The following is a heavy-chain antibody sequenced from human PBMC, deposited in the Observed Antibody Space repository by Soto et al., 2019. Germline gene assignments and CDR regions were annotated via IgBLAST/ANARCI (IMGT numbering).Heavy chain of an antibody. D-gene: IGHD2-2*01. Sequence: TSETLSLTCAVSGGSISSGGYSWSWIRQSPGKSLEWIGYIYHSGSTYYNPSLKSRVTISVDRSKNQFSLKLSSVTAADTAVYYCARVPDRWGQGTLVTVSS. V-gene: IGHV4-30-2*06. CDR2: IYHSGST. CDR1: GGSISSGGYS. CDR3: ARVPDR. J-gene: IGHJ5*02.